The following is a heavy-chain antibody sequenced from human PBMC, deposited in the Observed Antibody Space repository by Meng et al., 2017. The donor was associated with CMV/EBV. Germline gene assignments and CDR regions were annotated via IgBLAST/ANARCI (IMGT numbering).Heavy chain of an antibody. CDR2: IWYDGSNK. CDR1: GFTFSSYG. Sequence: GGSLRLSCAASGFTFSSYGMHWVRQAPGKGLEWVAVIWYDGSNKYYADSVKGRFTISRDNSKNTLYLQMNSLRAEDTAVYYCAKESISADPNKGSYYYGMDVWGQGTTVTVSS. J-gene: IGHJ6*02. V-gene: IGHV3-33*06. CDR3: AKESISADPNKGSYYYGMDV. D-gene: IGHD3-3*02.